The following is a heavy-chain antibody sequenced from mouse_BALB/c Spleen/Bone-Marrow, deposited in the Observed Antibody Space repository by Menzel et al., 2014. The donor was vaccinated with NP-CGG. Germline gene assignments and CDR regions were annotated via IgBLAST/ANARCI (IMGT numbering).Heavy chain of an antibody. CDR3: TSHYGSSYKWFAY. CDR1: GFTFSNYW. CDR2: IRLKSNNYAT. J-gene: IGHJ3*01. V-gene: IGHV6-6*02. D-gene: IGHD1-1*01. Sequence: EVQRVESGGGLVQPGGSMKLSCVASGFTFSNYWMNWVRQSPEKGLEWVAEIRLKSNNYATHYAESVKGRLTISRDDSKSSVYLQMNNLRAEDTGIYYCTSHYGSSYKWFAYWGQGTLVTVSA.